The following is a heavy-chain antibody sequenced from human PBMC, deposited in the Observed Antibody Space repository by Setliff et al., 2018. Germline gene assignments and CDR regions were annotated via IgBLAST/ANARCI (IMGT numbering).Heavy chain of an antibody. D-gene: IGHD3-22*01. CDR1: GDSISSGTYY. V-gene: IGHV4-39*01. J-gene: IGHJ4*02. CDR3: ARAFDSSGYYGESHTHYFDN. Sequence: SETLSLTCTVSGDSISSGTYYWGWIRQPPGKGLEWIGSRYYSGHTYYNPSLKSRVAMSVDKAKNQFSLNLRSVSAADTAVYYCARAFDSSGYYGESHTHYFDNWGQGTLVTVSS. CDR2: RYYSGHT.